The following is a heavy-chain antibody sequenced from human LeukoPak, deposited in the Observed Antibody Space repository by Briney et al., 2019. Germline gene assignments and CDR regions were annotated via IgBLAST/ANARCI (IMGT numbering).Heavy chain of an antibody. D-gene: IGHD3-22*01. Sequence: SETLSLTCAVYGGSFSGYYWSWIRQPPGKGLEWIGEINHSGSTNYNPSLKSRVTISVDTSKNQFSLKLSSVTAADTAVYYCARESPRTTYDSKAPFDYWGQGTLVTVSS. CDR1: GGSFSGYY. V-gene: IGHV4-34*01. CDR3: ARESPRTTYDSKAPFDY. CDR2: INHSGST. J-gene: IGHJ4*02.